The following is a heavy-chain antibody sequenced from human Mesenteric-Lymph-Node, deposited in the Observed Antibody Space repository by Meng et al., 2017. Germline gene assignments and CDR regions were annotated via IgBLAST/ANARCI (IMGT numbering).Heavy chain of an antibody. D-gene: IGHD6-13*01. CDR3: ARVEGSWYDKYYFDY. Sequence: GESLKISCSVSGFTFGNYAMNWVRQAPGEGLEWVSAITANGYSTYYADSVKGRFTISRDNSKNTLYLQMNSLRAEDTAVYYCARVEGSWYDKYYFDYWGQGTLVTVSS. CDR2: ITANGYST. J-gene: IGHJ4*02. V-gene: IGHV3-23*01. CDR1: GFTFGNYA.